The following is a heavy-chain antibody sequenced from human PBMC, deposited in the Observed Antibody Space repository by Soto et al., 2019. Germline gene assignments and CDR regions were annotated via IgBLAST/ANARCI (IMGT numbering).Heavy chain of an antibody. CDR1: GRTLSSYW. CDR3: VRGIRGRYGYFDL. J-gene: IGHJ2*01. CDR2: IKAAGSTT. D-gene: IGHD6-25*01. Sequence: GGSLRLSGAAAGRTLSSYWMHWVRQAPGKGLVWVSRIKAAGSTTDYADSVKGRFAISRDNAENTLYLQMNSLGAEDTALYYCVRGIRGRYGYFDLWGRGTLVTVSS. V-gene: IGHV3-74*01.